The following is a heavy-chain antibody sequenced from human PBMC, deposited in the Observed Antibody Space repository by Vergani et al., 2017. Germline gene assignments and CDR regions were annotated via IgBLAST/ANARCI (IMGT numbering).Heavy chain of an antibody. CDR3: ARQQWTSFDY. CDR1: GFSLRTRGGG. J-gene: IGHJ4*02. Sequence: QITLKESGPTLVNPTQTPPLTCTFSGFSLRTRGGGVGWIRQPPGKALEWLALIYWNDDKRYSPSLKSRLTITKDTSKKQVVLTMTNMDPVDTATYYCARQQWTSFDYWGQGTLVTVSS. D-gene: IGHD6-19*01. V-gene: IGHV2-5*01. CDR2: IYWNDDK.